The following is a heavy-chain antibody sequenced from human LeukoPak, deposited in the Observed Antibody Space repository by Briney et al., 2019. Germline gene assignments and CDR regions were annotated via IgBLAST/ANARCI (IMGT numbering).Heavy chain of an antibody. CDR2: IYPGDSDT. CDR3: ARQDPTGNYYFDY. J-gene: IGHJ4*02. V-gene: IGHV5-51*01. D-gene: IGHD1-7*01. CDR1: GYSFTSYW. Sequence: GESLQISSKGSGYSFTSYWIGWVRQLPAKNLEGMGIIYPGDSDTRYSPSFQGQVTISADKSISTAYLQWSSLKASDTAMYYCARQDPTGNYYFDYWGQGTLVTVSS.